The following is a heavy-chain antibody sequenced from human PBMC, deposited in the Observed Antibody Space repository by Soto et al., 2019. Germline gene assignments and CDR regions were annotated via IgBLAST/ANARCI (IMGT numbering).Heavy chain of an antibody. CDR3: ARVRAGGGNSGRWFDP. D-gene: IGHD2-21*02. Sequence: QVQLMQSGAGVKKPGASVMVFCKASEYTFTSYDINWVRQATGQGLEWRGWMNPNSGNTGYAQKFQGRLTMTRNTSISTAYMELSSLRSEDTAVYYCARVRAGGGNSGRWFDPWGQGTPVTVSS. J-gene: IGHJ5*02. CDR1: EYTFTSYD. V-gene: IGHV1-8*01. CDR2: MNPNSGNT.